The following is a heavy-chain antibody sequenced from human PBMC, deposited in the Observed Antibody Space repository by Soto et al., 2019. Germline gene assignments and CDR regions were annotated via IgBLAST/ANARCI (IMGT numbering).Heavy chain of an antibody. V-gene: IGHV3-30*18. CDR1: GFTFINYA. D-gene: IGHD1-1*01. J-gene: IGHJ4*02. CDR2: TSYDGNNE. CDR3: AKDKGVFNWATSYFDY. Sequence: GGSLRLSCAASGFTFINYAMHWVRQAPGKGLEWVALTSYDGNNEYYTDSVKGRFTISRDNSKNTLFLQMNSPRPEDTAVYYCAKDKGVFNWATSYFDYWGQGALVTVSS.